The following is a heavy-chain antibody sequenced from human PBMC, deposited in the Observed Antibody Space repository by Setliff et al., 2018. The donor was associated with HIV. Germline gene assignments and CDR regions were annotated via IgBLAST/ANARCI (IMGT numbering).Heavy chain of an antibody. CDR1: GGSISGHY. J-gene: IGHJ5*02. V-gene: IGHV4-4*09. CDR3: ARHSGVASPNWFDP. Sequence: SETLSLTCTVSGGSISGHYWSWIRQPPGWGLEWIGYIYSSGSTNFNPPLQSRVTISVDTSKKQFSLKLSSVTAADTAGYYCARHSGVASPNWFDPWGQGTLVTVSS. D-gene: IGHD3-10*01. CDR2: IYSSGST.